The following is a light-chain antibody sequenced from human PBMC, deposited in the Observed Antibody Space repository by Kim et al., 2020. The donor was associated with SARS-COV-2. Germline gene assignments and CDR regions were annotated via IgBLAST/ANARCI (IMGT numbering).Light chain of an antibody. CDR1: QSVTSKY. J-gene: IGKJ2*01. Sequence: EVVLTQSPGTLSLSPGERATLSCRASQSVTSKYFAWYQQKPGQAPRLLIYGTSRRATGTPDRFSGSGSGTDFSLTISRLEPEDFAVYYCQQYDDSPDYTFGQGTKLEI. CDR3: QQYDDSPDYT. CDR2: GTS. V-gene: IGKV3-20*01.